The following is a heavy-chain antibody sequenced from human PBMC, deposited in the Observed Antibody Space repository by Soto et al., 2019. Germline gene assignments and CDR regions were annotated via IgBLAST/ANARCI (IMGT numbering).Heavy chain of an antibody. CDR1: GYTFTSYY. V-gene: IGHV1-46*01. J-gene: IGHJ6*02. Sequence: QVQLVQSGAEVKKPGASVKVSCKASGYTFTSYYMHWVRQAPGQGLEWMGIINPSGCSTSYAQKFEGKVTMARDTFTTTFYMKLSSLRPEDTSVYYCARDARDYCSGGSCYCNAYYYYGMDVWGQGTTVTVS. CDR3: ARDARDYCSGGSCYCNAYYYYGMDV. CDR2: INPSGCST. D-gene: IGHD2-15*01.